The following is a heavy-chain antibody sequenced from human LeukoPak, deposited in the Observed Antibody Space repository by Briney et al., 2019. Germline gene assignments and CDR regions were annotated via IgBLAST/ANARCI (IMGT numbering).Heavy chain of an antibody. V-gene: IGHV4-34*01. J-gene: IGHJ6*03. CDR1: GGSFSGYY. CDR3: ARITYANYYGSGSYIYYYYYMDV. Sequence: SETLSLTCAVYGGSFSGYYWSWIRQPPGKGLEWIGEINHSGSTNYNPSLKSRVTISVDTSKNQFSLRLTSVTAADTAVYYCARITYANYYGSGSYIYYYYYMDVWGKGTTVTVSS. CDR2: INHSGST. D-gene: IGHD3-10*01.